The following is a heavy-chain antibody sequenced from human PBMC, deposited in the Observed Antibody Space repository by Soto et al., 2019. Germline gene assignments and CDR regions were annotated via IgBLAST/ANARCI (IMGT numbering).Heavy chain of an antibody. CDR2: MNPNSGNT. CDR1: GYTFTSYC. D-gene: IGHD5-12*01. CDR3: ARGEDIVAPRLMDYYYYYMDV. V-gene: IGHV1-8*01. Sequence: DSVKXSCNASGYTFTSYCVNWVRQATGQGLEWMGWMNPNSGNTGYAQKFQGRVTMTRNTSISTAYMELSSLRSEDTAVYYCARGEDIVAPRLMDYYYYYMDVWGKGTTVTVSS. J-gene: IGHJ6*03.